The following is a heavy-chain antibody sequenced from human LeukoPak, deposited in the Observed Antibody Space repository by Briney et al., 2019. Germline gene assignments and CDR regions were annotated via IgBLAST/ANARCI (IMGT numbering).Heavy chain of an antibody. J-gene: IGHJ5*02. CDR2: INHSGST. Sequence: SETLSLTCAVYGGSFSGYYWSWIRQPPGKGLEWIGEINHSGSTNYNPSLKSRVTISVDTSKSQFSLRLRSVTAADTAIYSCARQSGSLHSWFDPWGQGTLVTVSS. CDR3: ARQSGSLHSWFDP. CDR1: GGSFSGYY. V-gene: IGHV4-34*01. D-gene: IGHD1-26*01.